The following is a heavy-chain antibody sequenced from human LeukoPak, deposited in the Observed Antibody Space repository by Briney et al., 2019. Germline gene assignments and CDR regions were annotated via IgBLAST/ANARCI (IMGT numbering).Heavy chain of an antibody. CDR2: INPNSGGT. D-gene: IGHD2-15*01. Sequence: ASVKVSCKASGYTFTGYYMHWVRQAPGQGLEWMGWINPNSGGTNYAQKFQGRVTMTRDTSISTAYMELSRLRSDDTAVYYCARGRVVVAATSDDYWGQGTLVTVSS. CDR1: GYTFTGYY. CDR3: ARGRVVVAATSDDY. J-gene: IGHJ4*02. V-gene: IGHV1-2*02.